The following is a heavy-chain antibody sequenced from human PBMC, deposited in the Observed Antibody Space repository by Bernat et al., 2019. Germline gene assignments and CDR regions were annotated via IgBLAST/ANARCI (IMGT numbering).Heavy chain of an antibody. Sequence: QVQLVESGGGVVQPGRSLRLSCAASGFTFSSYAMHWVRLAPGKGLEWVAVISYDGSNKYYADSVKGRFTISRDNSKNTLYLQMNSLRAEDTAVYYCAREGAVAGVYYFDYWGQGTLVTVSS. D-gene: IGHD6-19*01. V-gene: IGHV3-30-3*01. CDR1: GFTFSSYA. CDR2: ISYDGSNK. J-gene: IGHJ4*02. CDR3: AREGAVAGVYYFDY.